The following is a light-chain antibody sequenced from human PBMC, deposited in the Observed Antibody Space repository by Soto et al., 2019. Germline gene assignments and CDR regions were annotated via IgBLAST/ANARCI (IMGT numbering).Light chain of an antibody. CDR2: EVS. Sequence: QSALTQPASVSGSPGQSITISCTGTSSDVGCYNYVSWYQQHPGKAPKLIIYEVSNRPSGVSNRFSGSKSGNTASLTISGLQSEDEADYYCSSYTTSSTWVFGGGTQLTVL. CDR1: SSDVGCYNY. J-gene: IGLJ3*02. CDR3: SSYTTSSTWV. V-gene: IGLV2-14*01.